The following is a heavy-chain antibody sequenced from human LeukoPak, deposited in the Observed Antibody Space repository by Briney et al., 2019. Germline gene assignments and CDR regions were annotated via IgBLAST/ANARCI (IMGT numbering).Heavy chain of an antibody. V-gene: IGHV3-23*01. CDR2: ISGSGGST. D-gene: IGHD4-17*01. J-gene: IGHJ5*02. CDR1: GFTFSSYG. CDR3: AKDYGDYYNWFDP. Sequence: GGTLRLSCAASGFTFSSYGMSWVRQAPGKGLEWVSAISGSGGSTYYADSVKGRFTISRDNSKNTLYLQMNSLRAEDTAVYYCAKDYGDYYNWFDPWGQGTLVTVSS.